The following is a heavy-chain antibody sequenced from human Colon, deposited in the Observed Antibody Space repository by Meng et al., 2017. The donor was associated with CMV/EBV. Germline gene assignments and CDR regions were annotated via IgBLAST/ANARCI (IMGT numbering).Heavy chain of an antibody. D-gene: IGHD4-23*01. J-gene: IGHJ4*02. CDR2: ITPILQIA. CDR1: GGTLSGHV. Sequence: QVQLDQSGTEVKKPGSSVNVSCTASGGTLSGHVISWVRQAPGQGLEWMGGITPILQIANYAQKFQGRVTITADTSTSTTYMELSSLRSEDTAIYYCARGVGGNLPYFDYWGQGTLVTVSS. V-gene: IGHV1-69*10. CDR3: ARGVGGNLPYFDY.